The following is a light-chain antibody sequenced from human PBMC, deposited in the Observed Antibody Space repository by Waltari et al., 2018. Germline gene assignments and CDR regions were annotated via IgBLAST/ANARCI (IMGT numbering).Light chain of an antibody. CDR2: AAS. CDR3: QQSSSTPPFT. V-gene: IGKV1-39*01. CDR1: QSIRSY. J-gene: IGKJ3*01. Sequence: DIQMTQSPSSLSASVGDRVTLPCRASQSIRSYLNWYQQKPGKAPKLLIYAASSLQSGVPSRFSGSGSGTDFTLTINSLQPEDFATYYCQQSSSTPPFTFGPGTKVDIK.